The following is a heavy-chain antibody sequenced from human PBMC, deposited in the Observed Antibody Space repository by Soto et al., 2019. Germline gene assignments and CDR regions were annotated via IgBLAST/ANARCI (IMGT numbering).Heavy chain of an antibody. D-gene: IGHD6-13*01. Sequence: PSETLSLTCTVSGGSISSYYWSWIRQPPGKGLEWIGYIYYSGSTNYNPSLKSRVTISVDTSKNQFSLKLSSVTAADTAVYYCARALDYSSSRQFDPWGQGTLVTV. J-gene: IGHJ5*02. CDR3: ARALDYSSSRQFDP. CDR1: GGSISSYY. V-gene: IGHV4-59*01. CDR2: IYYSGST.